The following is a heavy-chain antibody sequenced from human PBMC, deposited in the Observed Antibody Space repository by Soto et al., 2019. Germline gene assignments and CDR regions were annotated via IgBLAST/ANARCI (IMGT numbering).Heavy chain of an antibody. D-gene: IGHD1-26*01. J-gene: IGHJ6*02. V-gene: IGHV5-51*01. Sequence: HGESLKISCKGSGYSYTSYWIGWVRQRPGRGLEWMGIINPADSETHYSPSFQGQVTISADRSTSTAFLQWSSLKASATAMYYCVRRAEGRPGDGYYYVPLDVWGQGTTVTVSS. CDR1: GYSYTSYW. CDR3: VRRAEGRPGDGYYYVPLDV. CDR2: INPADSET.